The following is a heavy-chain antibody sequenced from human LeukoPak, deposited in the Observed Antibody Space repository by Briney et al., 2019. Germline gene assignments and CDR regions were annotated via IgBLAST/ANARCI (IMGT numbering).Heavy chain of an antibody. V-gene: IGHV3-7*01. CDR1: GFTFTSYD. CDR2: IKQDGSEK. J-gene: IGHJ4*02. D-gene: IGHD1-1*01. Sequence: PGGSLRLSCAASGFTFTSYDMTWVRQAPGKGLEWVANIKQDGSEKYYVDSVKGRFTISRDNAKNSLYLQMSSLRAEDTAVYYCAKPPTGNVKFDSWGQGTLVTVSS. CDR3: AKPPTGNVKFDS.